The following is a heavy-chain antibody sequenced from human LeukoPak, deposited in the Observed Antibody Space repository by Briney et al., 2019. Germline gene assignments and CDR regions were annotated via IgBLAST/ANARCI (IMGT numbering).Heavy chain of an antibody. CDR2: INTNTGNP. Sequence: ASVKVSCKASGYTFSSYAMNWVRQASGQGLEWMGWINTNTGNPTYAQGFTGRFVFSLDTSVSTAYLQISSLKAEDTAVYYCAREWYSSSWYDYYYMDVWGKGTTVTVSS. CDR1: GYTFSSYA. J-gene: IGHJ6*03. V-gene: IGHV7-4-1*02. CDR3: AREWYSSSWYDYYYMDV. D-gene: IGHD6-13*01.